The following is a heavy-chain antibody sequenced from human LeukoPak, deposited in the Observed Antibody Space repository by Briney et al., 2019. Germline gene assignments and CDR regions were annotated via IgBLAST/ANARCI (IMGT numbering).Heavy chain of an antibody. J-gene: IGHJ5*02. CDR3: AKLPPPGGVYAYGWGT. Sequence: PGGSLRLSCAASGFTFSTYGMHWVRQAPGKGLEWVAVIWLDGSNKYYGDSVKGRFTISRDNSKNTQYLQMNSLRAEDTTVYYCAKLPPPGGVYAYGWGTWGQGTLVTVSS. D-gene: IGHD3-16*01. CDR2: IWLDGSNK. V-gene: IGHV3-33*06. CDR1: GFTFSTYG.